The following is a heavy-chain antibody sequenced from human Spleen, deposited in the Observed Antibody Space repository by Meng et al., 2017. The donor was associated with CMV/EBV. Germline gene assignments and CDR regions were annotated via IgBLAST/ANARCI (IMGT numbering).Heavy chain of an antibody. CDR2: IYYSGST. V-gene: IGHV4-39*07. CDR1: GGSISSSSYY. D-gene: IGHD2-21*01. J-gene: IGHJ5*02. Sequence: QRLLQESGPGLVKPSETLSLTCTVSGGSISSSSYYWGWIRQPPGKGLEWIGSIYYSGSTYYNPSLKSRVTISVDTSKNQFSLKLSSVTAADTAVYYCARDRIVVVPVNWFDPWGQGTLVTASS. CDR3: ARDRIVVVPVNWFDP.